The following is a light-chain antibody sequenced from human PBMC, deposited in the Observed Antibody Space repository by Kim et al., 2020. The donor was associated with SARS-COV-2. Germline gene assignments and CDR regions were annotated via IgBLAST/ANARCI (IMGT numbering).Light chain of an antibody. CDR3: VAWDDSLNGVV. CDR2: GDN. J-gene: IGLJ2*01. Sequence: GQRVTIACSARGTNIGANPVNSDQQLPGTAPKLLIYGDNQRPSGVPDRFSGSTSGTSASLAISGLQSEDEADYYCVAWDDSLNGVVFGGGTQLTVL. CDR1: GTNIGANP. V-gene: IGLV1-44*01.